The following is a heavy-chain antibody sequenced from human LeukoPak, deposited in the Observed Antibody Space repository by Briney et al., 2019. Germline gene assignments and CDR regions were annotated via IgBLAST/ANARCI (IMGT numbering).Heavy chain of an antibody. CDR2: ISYDGSNK. J-gene: IGHJ4*02. CDR3: AKSGIQAMIKYYFDY. D-gene: IGHD5-18*01. V-gene: IGHV3-30*18. Sequence: GGSLRLSCAASGFTFSSYGMHWVRQAPGKGLEWVAVISYDGSNKYYADSVKGRFTISRDNSKNTLYLQMNSLRAEDTAVYYCAKSGIQAMIKYYFDYWGQGTLSPSPQ. CDR1: GFTFSSYG.